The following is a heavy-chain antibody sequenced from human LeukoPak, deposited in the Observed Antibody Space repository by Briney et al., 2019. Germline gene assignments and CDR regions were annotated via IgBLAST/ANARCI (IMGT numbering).Heavy chain of an antibody. D-gene: IGHD4-17*01. CDR2: IVVGSGNT. Sequence: SVKVSCKASGFTFTSSAVQWVRQARGQRLEWIGWIVVGSGNTNYAQKFQERVTITRDMSTSTPYMELSSLRSEDTAVYYCAAFPISGDYPFYGMDVWGQGTTVTVSS. CDR1: GFTFTSSA. J-gene: IGHJ6*02. V-gene: IGHV1-58*01. CDR3: AAFPISGDYPFYGMDV.